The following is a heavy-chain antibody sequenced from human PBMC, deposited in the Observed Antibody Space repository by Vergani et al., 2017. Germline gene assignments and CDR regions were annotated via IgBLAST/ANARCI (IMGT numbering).Heavy chain of an antibody. V-gene: IGHV4-38-2*01. CDR1: GYSISSGYY. CDR3: RVAARPGDYYMDV. J-gene: IGHJ6*03. D-gene: IGHD6-6*01. Sequence: QVQLQESGPGLVKPSETLSLTCAVSGYSISSGYYWGWIRQPPGKGLEWIGSSYHSGITYYNPSLKSRVTISVDTSKNQFSLKLSSVTAADTAVYYCRVAARPGDYYMDVWGKGTTVTVSS. CDR2: SYHSGIT.